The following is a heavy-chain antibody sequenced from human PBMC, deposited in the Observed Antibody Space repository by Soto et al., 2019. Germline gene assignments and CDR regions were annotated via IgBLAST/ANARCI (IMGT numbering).Heavy chain of an antibody. CDR2: IIPIFGTA. CDR3: ARVTPPRIAARPYYYGMDV. CDR1: GGTFSSYA. Sequence: SVKVSCKASGGTFSSYAISWVRQAPGQGLEWMGGIIPIFGTANYAQKFQGRVTITADESTSTAYMELSSLRSEDTAVYYCARVTPPRIAARPYYYGMDVWGQGTTVTVSS. J-gene: IGHJ6*02. V-gene: IGHV1-69*13. D-gene: IGHD6-6*01.